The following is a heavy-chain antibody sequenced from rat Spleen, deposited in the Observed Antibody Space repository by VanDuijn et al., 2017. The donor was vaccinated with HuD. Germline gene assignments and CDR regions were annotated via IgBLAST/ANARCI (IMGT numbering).Heavy chain of an antibody. J-gene: IGHJ2*01. CDR2: IWTGGST. D-gene: IGHD3-4*01. Sequence: QVQLKESGPGLVQPSQTLSLTCTVSGFSLTSYHVSWVRQPPGKGLEWMGVIWTGGSTAYNSLLKSRLSITRDSFKSQVYLEMNSLQTEDTATYYCARANRETYAHFDYWGQGVMVTVSS. V-gene: IGHV2-43*01. CDR1: GFSLTSYH. CDR3: ARANRETYAHFDY.